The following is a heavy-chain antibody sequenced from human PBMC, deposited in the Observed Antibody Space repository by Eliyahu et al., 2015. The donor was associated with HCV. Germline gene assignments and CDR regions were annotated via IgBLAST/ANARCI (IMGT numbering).Heavy chain of an antibody. J-gene: IGHJ4*02. Sequence: QVQLVQSGAEMRKPGASVKVSCKASGYSFSNDYLXWVRQAPGQGFVWMGVIDPSRDSTSYAQKFQGRVTMTTDTSTKTLYMELSNLKSEDTALYYCARVPGVQLWLPFDFWGQGTLVTVSS. V-gene: IGHV1-46*01. D-gene: IGHD5-18*01. CDR2: IDPSRDST. CDR3: ARVPGVQLWLPFDF. CDR1: GYSFSNDY.